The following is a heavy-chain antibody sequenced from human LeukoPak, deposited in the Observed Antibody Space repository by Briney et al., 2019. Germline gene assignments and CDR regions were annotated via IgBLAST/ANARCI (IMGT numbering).Heavy chain of an antibody. J-gene: IGHJ4*02. Sequence: GGSLRLSCAASGFTFDDYAMHWVRQAPGKGLEWVSGISWNSGSIGYADSVKGRFTISRDNAKNSLYLQMNSLRAEDTALYYCAAGEEMATIDYWGQGTLVTVSS. V-gene: IGHV3-9*01. CDR2: ISWNSGSI. CDR1: GFTFDDYA. D-gene: IGHD5-24*01. CDR3: AAGEEMATIDY.